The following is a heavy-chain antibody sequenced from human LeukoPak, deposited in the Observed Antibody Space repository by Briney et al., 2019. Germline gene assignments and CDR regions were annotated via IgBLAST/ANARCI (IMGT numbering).Heavy chain of an antibody. CDR1: GYSFTSYW. V-gene: IGHV5-51*01. CDR3: ARQTPARRYFEPKERWFGP. CDR2: IYPGDSDT. J-gene: IGHJ5*02. Sequence: GESLKISCKGSGYSFTSYWIGWVRQMPGKGLEWMGIIYPGDSDTRYSPSFQGQVTISADKSICTAYLQWSSLKASDTAMYYCARQTPARRYFEPKERWFGPWGQGTLVTVSS. D-gene: IGHD3-9*01.